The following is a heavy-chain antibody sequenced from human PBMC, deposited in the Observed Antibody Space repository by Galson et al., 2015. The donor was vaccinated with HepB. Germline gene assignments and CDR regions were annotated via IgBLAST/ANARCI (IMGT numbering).Heavy chain of an antibody. CDR2: FSGSGGGT. CDR3: AKLIVVVLAAISPSWQDY. J-gene: IGHJ4*02. CDR1: GFTVSSYA. D-gene: IGHD2-2*02. V-gene: IGHV3-23*01. Sequence: SLRLSCAASGFTVSSYAMRWVRQAPRKGLESASAFSGSGGGTYSADSVKGRFSISRDNSKNTLYLQMNSLRAEDTAVYYCAKLIVVVLAAISPSWQDYWGQGTLVTVSS.